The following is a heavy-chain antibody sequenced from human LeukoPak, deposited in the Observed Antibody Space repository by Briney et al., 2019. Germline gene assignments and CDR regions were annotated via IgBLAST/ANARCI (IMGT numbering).Heavy chain of an antibody. CDR2: IYYSGST. V-gene: IGHV4-59*01. D-gene: IGHD3-10*01. CDR1: GGSISSYY. J-gene: IGHJ6*02. Sequence: PSETLSHTCTVSGGSISSYYWSWIRQPPGKGLEWIGYIYYSGSTNYNPSLKSRVTISVDTSKNQFSLKLSSVTAADTAVYYCARDLGYYGSGSYPPSYYYYGMDVWGQGTTVTVSS. CDR3: ARDLGYYGSGSYPPSYYYYGMDV.